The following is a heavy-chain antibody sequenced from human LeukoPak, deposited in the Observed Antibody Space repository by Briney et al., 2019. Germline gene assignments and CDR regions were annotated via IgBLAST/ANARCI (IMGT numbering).Heavy chain of an antibody. Sequence: SQTLSLTCTVSGGSISSGGYYWSWIRQHPGKGLEWIGYIYYSGSTYYNPSLKSRVTISVDTSKNQFSLKLSSVTAADTAVYYCARENENLYCDSSGYSSDLFDIWGQGKMVTVSS. CDR3: ARENENLYCDSSGYSSDLFDI. V-gene: IGHV4-31*03. CDR1: GGSISSGGYY. CDR2: IYYSGST. D-gene: IGHD3-22*01. J-gene: IGHJ3*02.